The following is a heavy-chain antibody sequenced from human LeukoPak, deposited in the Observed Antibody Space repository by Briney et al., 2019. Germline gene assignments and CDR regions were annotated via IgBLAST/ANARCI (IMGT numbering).Heavy chain of an antibody. Sequence: GASVKVSCKVSGYTLTELSMHWVRQAPGKGLEWMGGFDPEDGETIYAQKFQGRVTMTEDTSTDTAYMELSSLRSEDTAVYYCATVTKPFGTTVTYYFDCWGQGTLVTVSS. CDR3: ATVTKPFGTTVTYYFDC. D-gene: IGHD4-17*01. CDR2: FDPEDGET. CDR1: GYTLTELS. V-gene: IGHV1-24*01. J-gene: IGHJ4*02.